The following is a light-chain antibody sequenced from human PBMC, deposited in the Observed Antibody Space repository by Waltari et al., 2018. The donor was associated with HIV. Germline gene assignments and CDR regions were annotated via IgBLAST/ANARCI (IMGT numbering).Light chain of an antibody. CDR1: SSTIGSNT. CDR3: ATWDDSLSWV. CDR2: SNN. V-gene: IGLV1-44*01. Sequence: QSVLTQPPSASGTPGRRVTISCSGSSSTIGSNTVNWSQQLPDTAPQLLIYSNNQRPSGGPDRFSGSKSGTSASLAISGLQSEDEAEYYCATWDDSLSWVFGGGTKLTVL. J-gene: IGLJ3*02.